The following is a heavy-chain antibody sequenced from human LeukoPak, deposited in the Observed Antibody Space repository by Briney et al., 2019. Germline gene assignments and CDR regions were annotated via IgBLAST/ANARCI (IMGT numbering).Heavy chain of an antibody. J-gene: IGHJ6*02. V-gene: IGHV1-18*01. CDR2: ISAYNGNT. CDR3: ARDRRAAGPYYYYYGMDV. CDR1: GYTFTSYG. D-gene: IGHD6-13*01. Sequence: ASVKVSCKASGYTFTSYGISWVRQAPGQGLEWMGWISAYNGNTNYAQKLQGRVTMTTDTSTSTAYMELRSLRSDDTAVYYCARDRRAAGPYYYYYGMDVWGQGTTVTVSS.